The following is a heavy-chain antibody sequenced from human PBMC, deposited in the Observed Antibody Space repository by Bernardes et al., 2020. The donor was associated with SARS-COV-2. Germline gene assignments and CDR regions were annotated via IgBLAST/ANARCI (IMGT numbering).Heavy chain of an antibody. V-gene: IGHV1-18*04. J-gene: IGHJ4*02. D-gene: IGHD6-13*01. CDR1: GYTFSSYG. CDR3: ARHTGTNSNWAPFYFDY. CDR2: INTYNGYT. Sequence: ASVKVSCKASGYTFSSYGITWVRRAPGQGLEWMGWINTYNGYTNYAQKLQGRVTMTTDTSTSTAYMELWSLRSDDTAVYYCARHTGTNSNWAPFYFDYWGQGTLVTVSS.